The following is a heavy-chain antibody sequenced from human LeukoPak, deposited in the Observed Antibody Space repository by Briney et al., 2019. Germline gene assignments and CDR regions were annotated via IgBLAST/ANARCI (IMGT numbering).Heavy chain of an antibody. CDR2: IYSGGST. D-gene: IGHD4-17*01. J-gene: IGHJ4*02. CDR3: VRGDYGDYTLFDY. V-gene: IGHV3-53*01. Sequence: SGGSLRLSCAASGFTVSSNYMSWVRQAPGKGLEWVSVIYSGGSTYYADSVKGRFTISRYNSKNTLYLQMNSLRAEDTAVYYCVRGDYGDYTLFDYWGQGTLVTVSS. CDR1: GFTVSSNY.